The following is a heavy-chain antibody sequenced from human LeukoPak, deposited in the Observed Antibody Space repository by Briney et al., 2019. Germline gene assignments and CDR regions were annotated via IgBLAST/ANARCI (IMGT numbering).Heavy chain of an antibody. D-gene: IGHD2-15*01. CDR1: GFTFSSYS. CDR2: ISSSSSYI. J-gene: IGHJ5*02. V-gene: IGHV3-21*01. Sequence: PGGSLRLSCAASGFTFSSYSMSWVRQAPGKGLEWVSSISSSSSYIYYADSVKGRFTISRDNAKNSLYLQMNSLRAEDTAVYYCATHRTLWPVVVAAKQLGGSWFDPWGQGTLVTVSS. CDR3: ATHRTLWPVVVAAKQLGGSWFDP.